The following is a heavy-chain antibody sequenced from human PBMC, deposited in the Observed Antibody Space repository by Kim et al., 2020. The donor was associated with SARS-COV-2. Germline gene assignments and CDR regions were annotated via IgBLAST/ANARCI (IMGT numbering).Heavy chain of an antibody. J-gene: IGHJ4*02. V-gene: IGHV3-48*03. CDR3: ARQSPGLLRRHKVLYLRF. CDR2: ISSSGSTI. D-gene: IGHD2-15*01. CDR1: GFTFSSYE. Sequence: GGSLRLSCAASGFTFSSYEMNWVRQAPGKGLEWVSYISSSGSTIYYADSVKGRFTISRDNAKNSLYLQMNSLRAEDTAVYYCARQSPGLLRRHKVLYLRFWGQETLVTVSS.